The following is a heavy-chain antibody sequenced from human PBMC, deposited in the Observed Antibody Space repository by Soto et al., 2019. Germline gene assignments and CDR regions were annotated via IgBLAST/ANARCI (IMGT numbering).Heavy chain of an antibody. J-gene: IGHJ6*04. CDR1: GGSISRGGYY. Sequence: SDTLPRTYTVSGGSISRGGYYWSWIHPHPGKGLEWIGYIYYSGSTYYNPSLKSRVTISVDTSKNQFSLKLSSVTAADTAVYYCARDRPGDYYYYYGMDVWRKGTTVTVSS. V-gene: IGHV4-31*03. CDR2: IYYSGST. CDR3: ARDRPGDYYYYYGMDV. D-gene: IGHD3-10*01.